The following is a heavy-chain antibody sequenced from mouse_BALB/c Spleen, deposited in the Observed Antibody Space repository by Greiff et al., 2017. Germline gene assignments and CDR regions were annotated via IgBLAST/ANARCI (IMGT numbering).Heavy chain of an antibody. J-gene: IGHJ2*01. CDR3: ARNSGYGEYFDY. CDR1: GFSLTSYG. V-gene: IGHV2-4-1*01. CDR2: IWSGGST. D-gene: IGHD3-1*01. Sequence: VKLKESGPGLVQPSQSLSITCTVSGFSLTSYGVHWVRQSPGKGLEWLGVIWSGGSTDYNAAFISRLSISKDNSKSQVFFKMNSLQADDTAIYYCARNSGYGEYFDYWGQGTTLTVSS.